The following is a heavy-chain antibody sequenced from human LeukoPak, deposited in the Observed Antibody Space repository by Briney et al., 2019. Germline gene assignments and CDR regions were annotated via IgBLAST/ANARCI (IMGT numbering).Heavy chain of an antibody. V-gene: IGHV3-74*01. CDR2: INSDGSST. CDR1: GFTSSGFW. J-gene: IGHJ4*02. Sequence: SGGSLRLSCAASGFTSSGFWMHWVRQAPGKGLVWVSRINSDGSSTGYADSVKGRFTISRDNAKNTLYLQMNSLRAEDTAVYYCASGNGDYGGHWGQGTLVTVSS. CDR3: ASGNGDYGGH. D-gene: IGHD4-17*01.